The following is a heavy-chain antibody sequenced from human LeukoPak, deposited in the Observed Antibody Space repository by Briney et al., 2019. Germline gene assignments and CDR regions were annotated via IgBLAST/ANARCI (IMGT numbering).Heavy chain of an antibody. V-gene: IGHV4-39*07. Sequence: SETLSLTCTVSGGSISSRSYSWGWIRQPPGKGLEWIGSMYYTGNTDYNPSLKSRLTMSVDTSKNQFSLKLSSVTAADTAVYFCAKGYTNGVNQEVWLDPWGQGTLVTVST. CDR3: AKGYTNGVNQEVWLDP. J-gene: IGHJ5*02. CDR2: MYYTGNT. CDR1: GGSISSRSYS. D-gene: IGHD2-8*01.